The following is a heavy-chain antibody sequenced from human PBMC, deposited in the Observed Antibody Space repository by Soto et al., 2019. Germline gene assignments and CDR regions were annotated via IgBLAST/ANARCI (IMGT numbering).Heavy chain of an antibody. CDR1: GYSFTSYW. D-gene: IGHD5-18*01. Sequence: GESLKISCKGSGYSFTSYWIGWVRQMPGKGLEWMGIIYPGDSDTRYSPSFQGQVTISADKSISTAYLQWSSLKASDTAMYYCARHGRDTAMGRQYYYYMDVWGKGTTVTVSS. J-gene: IGHJ6*03. CDR3: ARHGRDTAMGRQYYYYMDV. V-gene: IGHV5-51*01. CDR2: IYPGDSDT.